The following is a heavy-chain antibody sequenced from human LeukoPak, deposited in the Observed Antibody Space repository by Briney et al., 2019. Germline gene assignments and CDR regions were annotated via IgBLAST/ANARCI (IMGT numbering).Heavy chain of an antibody. CDR1: GYTFTGYY. V-gene: IGHV1-2*02. Sequence: ASVKVSCKASGYTFTGYYMHWVRQAPGQGLEWMGWINPNSGGTNYAQKFQGRVTMTRDTSISTAYMELSRLRSDDTAVYYCARDHHEYYDILTGYTGDFDYWGQGTLVTVSS. D-gene: IGHD3-9*01. CDR2: INPNSGGT. J-gene: IGHJ4*02. CDR3: ARDHHEYYDILTGYTGDFDY.